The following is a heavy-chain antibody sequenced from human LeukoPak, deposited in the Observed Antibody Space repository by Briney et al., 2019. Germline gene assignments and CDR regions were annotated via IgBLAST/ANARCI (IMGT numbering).Heavy chain of an antibody. V-gene: IGHV1-2*02. CDR1: GYTFTGYY. J-gene: IGHJ6*03. Sequence: ASVKVSCKASGYTFTGYYMHWVRQAPGQGLEWMGWINPNSGATNYAQKFQGRVTMTRDTSISTAYMELRSLRSDDTAVYYCAFSSYYLQGNYYYMDVWGKGTTVTVSS. D-gene: IGHD1-26*01. CDR3: AFSSYYLQGNYYYMDV. CDR2: INPNSGAT.